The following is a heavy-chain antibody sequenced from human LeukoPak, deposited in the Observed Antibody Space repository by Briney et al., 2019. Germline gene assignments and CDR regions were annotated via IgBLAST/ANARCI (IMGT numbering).Heavy chain of an antibody. CDR2: INPNSGGT. CDR1: GYTFTGYY. J-gene: IGHJ4*02. CDR3: ARGNDILTGYYYANFDY. Sequence: ASVKVSCKASGYTFTGYYMHWVRQAPGQGLEWMGWINPNSGGTNYAQKFQGRVTMTRDTSISTAYMELSRLRSDDTAVYYCARGNDILTGYYYANFDYWGQGTPVTASS. D-gene: IGHD3-9*01. V-gene: IGHV1-2*02.